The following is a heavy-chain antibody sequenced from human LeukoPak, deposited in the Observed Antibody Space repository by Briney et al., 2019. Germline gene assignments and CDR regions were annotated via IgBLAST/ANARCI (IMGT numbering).Heavy chain of an antibody. CDR3: ARADSYGFYFDY. D-gene: IGHD5-18*01. CDR1: GGSVSSGSYY. Sequence: SETLSLTCTVSGGSVSSGSYYWSWIRQPPGKGLEWIGYTYYSGSTNYNPSLKSRVTISVDTSKNQFSLKLSSVTAADTAVYYCARADSYGFYFDYWGQGTLVTVSS. V-gene: IGHV4-61*01. CDR2: TYYSGST. J-gene: IGHJ4*02.